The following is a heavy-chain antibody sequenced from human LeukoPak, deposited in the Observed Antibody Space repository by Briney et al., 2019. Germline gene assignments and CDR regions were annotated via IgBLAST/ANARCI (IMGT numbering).Heavy chain of an antibody. Sequence: SETLSLTCAVSGYSVGTSYYWVWIRQPPGKGLEWLGTISHNGNAYYNPSLKGRLTMSVETAKNQFSLHLNSVTAADTAVYFCARDPNWDSCFDPWGQGALVTVSS. CDR1: GYSVGTSYY. D-gene: IGHD3-16*01. V-gene: IGHV4-38-2*02. CDR2: ISHNGNA. CDR3: ARDPNWDSCFDP. J-gene: IGHJ5*02.